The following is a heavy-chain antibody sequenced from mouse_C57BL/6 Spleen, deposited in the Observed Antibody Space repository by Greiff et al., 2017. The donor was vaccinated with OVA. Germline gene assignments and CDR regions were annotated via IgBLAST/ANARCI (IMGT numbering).Heavy chain of an antibody. D-gene: IGHD1-1*01. CDR2: INPNYGTT. CDR1: GYSFTDYN. CDR3: AREGYGSSYDWYFDV. J-gene: IGHJ1*03. V-gene: IGHV1-39*01. Sequence: VHVKQSGPELVKPGASVKISCKASGYSFTDYNMNWVKQSNGKSLEWIGVINPNYGTTSYNQKFKGKATLTVDQSSSTAYMQLNSLTSEDSAVYYCAREGYGSSYDWYFDVWGTGTTVTVSS.